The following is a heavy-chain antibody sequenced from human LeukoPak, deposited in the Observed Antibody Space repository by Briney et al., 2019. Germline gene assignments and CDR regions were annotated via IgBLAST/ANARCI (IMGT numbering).Heavy chain of an antibody. CDR1: GGSISSGGYY. CDR2: IYYSGST. Sequence: PSETLSLTCTVSGGSISSGGYYWSWIRQHPGKGLEWIGYIYYSGSTYYNPSLKSRVTISVDTSKNQFSLKLSSVTAADTAVYYCARASCSGGSCYSYYYYYGMDVWGQGTTVTVSS. J-gene: IGHJ6*02. CDR3: ARASCSGGSCYSYYYYYGMDV. V-gene: IGHV4-31*03. D-gene: IGHD2-15*01.